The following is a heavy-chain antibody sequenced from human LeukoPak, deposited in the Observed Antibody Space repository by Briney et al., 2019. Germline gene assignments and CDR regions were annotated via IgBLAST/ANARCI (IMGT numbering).Heavy chain of an antibody. Sequence: GGSLRLSCAASGFTFDDYAMHWVRQAPGKGLEWVSLISGDGGSTYYADSVKGRFTISRDNSKNTLYLEMNSLRAEDTAVYYCAKDYAEDTMVRGIMGGYWGQGTLVTVSS. CDR2: ISGDGGST. D-gene: IGHD3-10*01. CDR3: AKDYAEDTMVRGIMGGY. J-gene: IGHJ4*02. V-gene: IGHV3-43*02. CDR1: GFTFDDYA.